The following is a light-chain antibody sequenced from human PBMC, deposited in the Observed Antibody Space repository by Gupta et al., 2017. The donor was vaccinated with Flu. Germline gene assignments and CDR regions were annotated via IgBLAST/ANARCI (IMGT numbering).Light chain of an antibody. CDR3: NSYTSTKNWV. Sequence: QSALTQPAYVSGSAGQSITISCTGSSSDVGGYNYVSWYQQHPGKAPRLMIYEVSSRPSGVSYRFSGSKSGNTASLTISGLQAEDEADYYCNSYTSTKNWVFGGGTKLTVL. CDR1: SSDVGGYNY. J-gene: IGLJ3*02. V-gene: IGLV2-14*01. CDR2: EVS.